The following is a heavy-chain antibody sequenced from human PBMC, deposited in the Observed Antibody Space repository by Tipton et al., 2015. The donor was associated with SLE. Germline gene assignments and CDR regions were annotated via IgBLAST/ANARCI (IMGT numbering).Heavy chain of an antibody. CDR3: ARRGDTATVHDACDI. CDR1: GGTFSSYA. V-gene: IGHV1-69*05. Sequence: QLAQSGPEVKKPGSSVKVSCKASGGTFSSYAISWVRQAPGQGLEWMGGIIPIFGTANYAQKFQGRVTITTDESTSTAYMELSSLRSEDTAVYYCARRGDTATVHDACDIWGQGTMVTVSS. CDR2: IIPIFGTA. D-gene: IGHD5-18*01. J-gene: IGHJ3*02.